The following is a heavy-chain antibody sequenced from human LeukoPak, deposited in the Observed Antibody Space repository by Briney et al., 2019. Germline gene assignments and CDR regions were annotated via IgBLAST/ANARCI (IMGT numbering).Heavy chain of an antibody. CDR3: ARRSIVATMHFDY. CDR1: GGSISSYY. D-gene: IGHD5-12*01. J-gene: IGHJ4*02. Sequence: SETLSLTCTVSGGSISSYYWSWIRQPPGKGLEWIGEINHSGSTNYNPSLKSRVTISVDTSKNQFSLKLSSVTAADTAVYYCARRSIVATMHFDYWGQGTLVTVSS. V-gene: IGHV4-34*01. CDR2: INHSGST.